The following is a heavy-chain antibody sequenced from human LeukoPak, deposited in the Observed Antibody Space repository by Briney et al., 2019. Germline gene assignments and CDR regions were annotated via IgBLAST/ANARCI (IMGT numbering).Heavy chain of an antibody. V-gene: IGHV3-15*01. CDR2: IKSKTDGGTT. D-gene: IGHD4-17*01. CDR1: GFTFSNAW. CDR3: TTGATVTTWGGYYYYYMDV. J-gene: IGHJ6*03. Sequence: GGSLRLSCAASGFTFSNAWMSWVRQAPGKGLEWVGRIKSKTDGGTTDYAAPVKGRFTISRDDSKNTLYLQMNSLKTEDTAVYYCTTGATVTTWGGYYYYYMDVWGKGTTVTVSS.